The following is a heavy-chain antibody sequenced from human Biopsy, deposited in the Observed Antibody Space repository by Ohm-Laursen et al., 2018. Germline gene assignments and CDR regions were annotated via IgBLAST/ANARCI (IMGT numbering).Heavy chain of an antibody. CDR2: IYYSVVT. CDR1: GGSISSGGSY. J-gene: IGHJ6*02. CDR3: ARDSGILNYGNFKYYHYYGMDV. V-gene: IGHV4-61*08. D-gene: IGHD4-11*01. Sequence: SETLSLTCTVSGGSISSGGSYWSWIRQPPGKGLEWIGHIYYSVVTNYNPSLQSRVSISVDTSRNQVSLNLSSVTAADTAVYYCARDSGILNYGNFKYYHYYGMDVWGQGTKVTVSS.